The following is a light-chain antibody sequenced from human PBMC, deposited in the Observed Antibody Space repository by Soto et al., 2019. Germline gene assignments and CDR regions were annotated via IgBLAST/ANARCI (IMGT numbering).Light chain of an antibody. CDR3: NSITTTNTYV. V-gene: IGLV2-14*03. CDR1: SSVVGGFDH. J-gene: IGLJ1*01. Sequence: QSVLTQPASVSGSPGQSITISCTGASSVVGGFDHVSWYQQHPGKVPRLLIYDVSSRPSGVSDRFSGSKSGNTASLTISGLQAEDEADYYCNSITTTNTYVFGTGTKVTVL. CDR2: DVS.